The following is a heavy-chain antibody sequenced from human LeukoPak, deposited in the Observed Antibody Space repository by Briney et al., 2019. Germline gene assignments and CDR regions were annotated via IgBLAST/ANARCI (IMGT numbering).Heavy chain of an antibody. Sequence: GGSLRLSCAASRFTFTSYAMSWVRQAPGKGLEWVSSLSGSGGSPNYANSVKGRFTISRDNSKNTLYLQMNSLRADDTAVYYCANALGGGNTWYYFDCWGQGTLVTVSS. V-gene: IGHV3-23*01. CDR1: RFTFTSYA. CDR3: ANALGGGNTWYYFDC. CDR2: LSGSGGSP. D-gene: IGHD6-13*01. J-gene: IGHJ4*02.